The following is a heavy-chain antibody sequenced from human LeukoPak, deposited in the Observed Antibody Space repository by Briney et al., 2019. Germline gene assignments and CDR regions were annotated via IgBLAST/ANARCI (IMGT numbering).Heavy chain of an antibody. CDR1: GYTFTGYY. CDR3: ARDSRVASPSLGY. D-gene: IGHD3-3*02. J-gene: IGHJ4*02. CDR2: INPNTGGT. V-gene: IGHV1-2*02. Sequence: GASVKVSCKASGYTFTGYYLHWVRQAPGQGLEWMGWINPNTGGTNYAQEFQGRVTMTGDTSISTAYMELSRLRSDDTAVYYCARDSRVASPSLGYWGQGTLVTVSS.